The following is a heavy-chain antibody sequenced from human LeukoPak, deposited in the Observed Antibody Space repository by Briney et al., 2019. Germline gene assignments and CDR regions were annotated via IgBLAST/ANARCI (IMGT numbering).Heavy chain of an antibody. CDR1: GLTFSSYA. Sequence: PGGSLRLSCAASGLTFSSYAMHWVRQAPGKGLEWVAVISYDGSNKYYADSVKGRFTISRDNSKNTLYLQMNSLRAEDTAVYYCARDYYDSSGYYYGFFDYWGQGTLVTVSS. D-gene: IGHD3-22*01. V-gene: IGHV3-30-3*01. J-gene: IGHJ4*02. CDR2: ISYDGSNK. CDR3: ARDYYDSSGYYYGFFDY.